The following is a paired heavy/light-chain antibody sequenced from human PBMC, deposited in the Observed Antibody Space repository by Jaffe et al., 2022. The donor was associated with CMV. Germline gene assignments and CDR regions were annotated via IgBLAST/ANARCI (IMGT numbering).Heavy chain of an antibody. CDR3: ARGYSSGWPKVVRRAPREGDY. V-gene: IGHV1-2*02. Sequence: QVQLVQSGAEVKKPGASVKVSCKASGYTFTGYYMHWVRQAPGQGLEWMGWINPNSGGTNYAQKFQGRVTMTRDTSISTAYMELSRLRSDDTAVYYCARGYSSGWPKVVRRAPREGDYWGQGTLVTVSS. CDR2: INPNSGGT. D-gene: IGHD6-19*01. J-gene: IGHJ4*02. CDR1: GYTFTGYY.
Light chain of an antibody. CDR1: QSLLHSNGYNY. V-gene: IGKV2-28*01. J-gene: IGKJ5*01. CDR3: MQALQTSIT. Sequence: DIVMTQSPLSLPVTPGEPASISCRSSQSLLHSNGYNYLDWYLQKPGQSPQLLIYLGSNRASGVPDRFSGSGSGTDFTLKISRVEAEDVGVYYCMQALQTSITFGQGTRLEIK. CDR2: LGS.